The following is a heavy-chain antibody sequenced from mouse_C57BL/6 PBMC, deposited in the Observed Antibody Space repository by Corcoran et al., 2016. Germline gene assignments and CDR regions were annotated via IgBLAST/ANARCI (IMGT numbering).Heavy chain of an antibody. CDR1: GYTFTDYY. CDR3: ARGVAY. CDR2: INPNNGGT. Sequence: EVQLQQSGPELVKPGASVKISCKASGYTFTDYYMNWVKQSHGKSLEWIGDINPNNGGTSYNQKFKGKATLTVDKSSSTAYMELRSLKSEESAVYYCARGVAYWGQGTLVTVSA. J-gene: IGHJ3*01. V-gene: IGHV1-26*01.